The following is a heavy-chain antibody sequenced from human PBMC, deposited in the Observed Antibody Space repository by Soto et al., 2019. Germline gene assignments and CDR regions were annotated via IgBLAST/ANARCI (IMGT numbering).Heavy chain of an antibody. Sequence: PSATLSLTCTVSGGSIYTYSLIWLRQPAGKGLEWIGHIYSSGSANYNPSLKSRVSMSVDTSKNQFSLKLNSVTAADTAVYYCATIVGANDYWGQGALVTVSS. CDR3: ATIVGANDY. CDR2: IYSSGSA. CDR1: GGSIYTYS. J-gene: IGHJ4*02. D-gene: IGHD1-26*01. V-gene: IGHV4-4*07.